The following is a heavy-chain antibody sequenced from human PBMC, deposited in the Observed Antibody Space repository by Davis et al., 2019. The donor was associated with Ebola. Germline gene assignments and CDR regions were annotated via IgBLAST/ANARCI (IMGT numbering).Heavy chain of an antibody. V-gene: IGHV3-33*01. CDR1: GFTFSIHG. CDR3: SRVAGATTTIDY. J-gene: IGHJ4*02. Sequence: PGGSLRLSCATSGFTFSIHGMHWVRQAPGKGLEWVAVLWADGSKVDYVDSVKGRFTISRDISKNTVYLQMENLRVEDTAVYYCSRVAGATTTIDYWGQGTLVTVSS. CDR2: LWADGSKV. D-gene: IGHD1-26*01.